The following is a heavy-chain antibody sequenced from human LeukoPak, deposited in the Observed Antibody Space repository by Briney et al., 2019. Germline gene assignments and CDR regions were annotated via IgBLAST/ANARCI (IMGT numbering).Heavy chain of an antibody. J-gene: IGHJ6*03. CDR1: GFTFSSYA. Sequence: GGSLRLSCAASGFTFSSYAMSWVRQAPGKGLEWVSAISGSGGSTYYADSVKGRFTISRDNSKNTLYLQMNSLRAEDTAVYYCAKVGRFSSSWFHYYYYYYMDVWGKGTTVTVSS. V-gene: IGHV3-23*01. CDR3: AKVGRFSSSWFHYYYYYYMDV. D-gene: IGHD6-13*01. CDR2: ISGSGGST.